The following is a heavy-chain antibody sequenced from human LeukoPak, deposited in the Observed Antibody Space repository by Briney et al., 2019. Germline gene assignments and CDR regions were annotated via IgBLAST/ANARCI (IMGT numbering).Heavy chain of an antibody. CDR3: ARLEGITGTTGWFDP. V-gene: IGHV4-59*01. D-gene: IGHD1-7*01. CDR1: GGSISSYY. CDR2: IYYSGST. Sequence: SETLSLTCTVSGGSISSYYWSWIRQPPGKGLEWIGYIYYSGSTNYNPSLKSRVTISVDTSKNQSSLKLSSVTAADTAVYYCARLEGITGTTGWFDPWGQGTLVTVSS. J-gene: IGHJ5*02.